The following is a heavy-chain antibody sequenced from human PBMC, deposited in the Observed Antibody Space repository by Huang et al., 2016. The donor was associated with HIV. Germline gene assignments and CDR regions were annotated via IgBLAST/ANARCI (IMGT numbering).Heavy chain of an antibody. CDR3: AKASRGGFELDF. D-gene: IGHD5-12*01. CDR1: GFTFNNYG. V-gene: IGHV3-30*18. CDR2: VSTEGNIK. Sequence: QVQLVESGGAVVQPGRSLRLSCTASGFTFNNYGMNWVRQAPGEGLGWVAVVSTEGNIKKNVDSVKGRFTISRDKAQNMLYLQINNLRGEDTALYHCAKASRGGFELDFWGQGTLVTVSS. J-gene: IGHJ4*02.